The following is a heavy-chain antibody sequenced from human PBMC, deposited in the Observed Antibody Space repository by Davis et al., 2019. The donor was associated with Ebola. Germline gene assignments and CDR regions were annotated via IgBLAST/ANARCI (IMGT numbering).Heavy chain of an antibody. D-gene: IGHD5-18*01. V-gene: IGHV3-69-1*02. Sequence: GESLKISCEASGFSVSDNYMNWVRQAPGKGLEWVSSISGSGGSTSYADSVKGRFTISRDNAKNSLYLQMNTLRVEDTAIYYCVPGTWIRGQGTLVTVSS. CDR1: GFSVSDNY. J-gene: IGHJ4*02. CDR2: ISGSGGST. CDR3: VPGTWI.